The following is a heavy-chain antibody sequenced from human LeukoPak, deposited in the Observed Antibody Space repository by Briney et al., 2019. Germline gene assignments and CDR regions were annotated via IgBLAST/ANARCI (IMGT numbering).Heavy chain of an antibody. J-gene: IGHJ4*02. V-gene: IGHV1-8*01. CDR1: GYTFTGYD. CDR3: ARRGGGATIPNYYDASGYFLDY. Sequence: ASMKVSCKASGYTFTGYDINWVRQATGQGLGWMGWMNPNSGITGYAQKFQGRVTMARNTSISTVYMELRSLRSEDTAVYYCARRGGGATIPNYYDASGYFLDYWGQGTLVTVSS. D-gene: IGHD3-22*01. CDR2: MNPNSGIT.